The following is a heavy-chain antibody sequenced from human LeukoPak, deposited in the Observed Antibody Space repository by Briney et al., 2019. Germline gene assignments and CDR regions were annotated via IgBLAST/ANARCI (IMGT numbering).Heavy chain of an antibody. CDR3: AGRGSNSGTFDV. Sequence: SETLSLTCTVSGGSITNLNYYWTWIRQPVGKRLEWIGRIYTSGGTDYNPSLKTRATLSVDKSKNQFSLNLASLTAPDTALYYCAGRGSNSGTFDVWGPGTFVTVSS. D-gene: IGHD4-23*01. CDR2: IYTSGGT. J-gene: IGHJ3*01. CDR1: GGSITNLNYY. V-gene: IGHV4-61*02.